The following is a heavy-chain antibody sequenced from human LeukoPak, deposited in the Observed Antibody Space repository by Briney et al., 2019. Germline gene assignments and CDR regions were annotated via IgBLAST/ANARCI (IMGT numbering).Heavy chain of an antibody. D-gene: IGHD1-1*01. CDR1: GFTFSNYD. J-gene: IGHJ3*02. CDR3: ARELKFNDGFDAHDI. Sequence: PGGSLRLSCAASGFTFSNYDMHWVRQITGKGLEWVSAIGTAGATYYPGSVKGRFTVSRENAENSLYLQMNSLGVGDTAVYYCARELKFNDGFDAHDIWGQGTMVTVSS. CDR2: IGTAGAT. V-gene: IGHV3-13*04.